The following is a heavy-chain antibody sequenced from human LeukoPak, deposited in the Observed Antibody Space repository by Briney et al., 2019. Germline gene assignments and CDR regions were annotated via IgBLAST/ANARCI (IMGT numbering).Heavy chain of an antibody. Sequence: GRSLRLSCAASGFTFSSYAMHWVRQAPGKGLEWVAVISHDGNNKYYADSVRGRFTISRDNSKNTLSLQMNSLRAEDTAVYYCARLLTRGFTGEPDYWGQGTLVTVSS. V-gene: IGHV3-30-3*01. CDR3: ARLLTRGFTGEPDY. CDR2: ISHDGNNK. CDR1: GFTFSSYA. D-gene: IGHD3-16*01. J-gene: IGHJ4*02.